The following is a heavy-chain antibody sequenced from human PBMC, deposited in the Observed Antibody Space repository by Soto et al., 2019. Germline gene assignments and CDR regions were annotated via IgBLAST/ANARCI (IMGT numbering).Heavy chain of an antibody. Sequence: ASVKVSCKASGYTFTSYGISWVRQSPGQGLEWMGWISAYNGNTNYAQKLQGRVTMTTDTSTSTAYMELRSLRSDDTAVYYCATYYYGSGSQDYYGMDVWGQGTTVTVSS. CDR1: GYTFTSYG. J-gene: IGHJ6*02. D-gene: IGHD3-10*01. V-gene: IGHV1-18*01. CDR3: ATYYYGSGSQDYYGMDV. CDR2: ISAYNGNT.